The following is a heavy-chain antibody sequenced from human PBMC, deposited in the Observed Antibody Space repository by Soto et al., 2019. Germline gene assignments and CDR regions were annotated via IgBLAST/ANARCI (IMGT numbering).Heavy chain of an antibody. CDR1: GDTFSSYV. CDR2: IITVLGTT. Sequence: QVQLVQSGAELKKTGSSVKVSCRASGDTFSSYVVNWVRQAPGRGLEWMGRIITVLGTTDYAQNFKGRVTITAEKSTKPVYMELSSLRSEDTAVYYCARRRYCGYDCYHKHYYGMDVWGQGTTVTVAS. V-gene: IGHV1-69*08. CDR3: ARRRYCGYDCYHKHYYGMDV. J-gene: IGHJ6*02. D-gene: IGHD2-21*01.